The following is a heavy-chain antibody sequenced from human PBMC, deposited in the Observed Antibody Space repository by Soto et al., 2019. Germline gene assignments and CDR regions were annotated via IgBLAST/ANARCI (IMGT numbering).Heavy chain of an antibody. V-gene: IGHV3-33*01. CDR1: GFTFSSYG. J-gene: IGHJ6*02. D-gene: IGHD3-22*01. CDR3: TRATYFYDSSGYSGYGLDV. CDR2: IWYDGSKK. Sequence: GGSLRLSCVASGFTFSSYGMHWVRQAPGKGLEWVAVIWYDGSKKYYADSVKGRFTISRDNSENTLYVQINSLRAEDTAVYYCTRATYFYDSSGYSGYGLDVWGQGTTVTVSS.